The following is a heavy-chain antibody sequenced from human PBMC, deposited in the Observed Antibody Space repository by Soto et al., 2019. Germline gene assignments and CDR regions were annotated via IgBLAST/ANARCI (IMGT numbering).Heavy chain of an antibody. J-gene: IGHJ4*02. D-gene: IGHD2-15*01. CDR2: IHPRGST. V-gene: IGHV4-4*02. Sequence: LSLTDAVSGGXISTNNWWSWVRQPPGKGLEWIGEIHPRGSTNYNPSLRSRVTMSLDKSKDHFSLRLNSVTAAETAVYYCARLGYCSAGTCYNFDHWGQGTLVTVSS. CDR1: GGXISTNNW. CDR3: ARLGYCSAGTCYNFDH.